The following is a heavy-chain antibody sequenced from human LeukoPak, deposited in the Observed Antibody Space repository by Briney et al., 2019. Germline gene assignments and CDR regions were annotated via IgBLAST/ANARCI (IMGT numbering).Heavy chain of an antibody. CDR2: NSAYNGNT. V-gene: IGHV1-18*01. J-gene: IGHJ3*02. CDR3: ARAASTDYCSSTSCYMVPSAFDI. Sequence: ASVKVSCKASGYTFTSYGISWVRQAPGQGLEWMGWNSAYNGNTNYAQKLQGRVTMTTDTSTSTAYMELRSLRSDDTAVYYCARAASTDYCSSTSCYMVPSAFDIWGQGTMVTVSS. CDR1: GYTFTSYG. D-gene: IGHD2-2*02.